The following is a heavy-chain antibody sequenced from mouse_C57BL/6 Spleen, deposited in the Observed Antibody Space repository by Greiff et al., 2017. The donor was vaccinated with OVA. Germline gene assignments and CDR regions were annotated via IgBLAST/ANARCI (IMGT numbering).Heavy chain of an antibody. D-gene: IGHD2-4*01. J-gene: IGHJ4*01. CDR1: GFTFSDYG. Sequence: EVHLVESGGGLVKPGGSLKLSCAASGFTFSDYGMHWVRQAPEKGLEWVAYISSGSSTIYYAATVKGRFTISRDTAKNTLFLQMTSLRSEDTAMYYCARGDYDGDYYAMDYWGQGTSVTVSS. V-gene: IGHV5-17*01. CDR2: ISSGSSTI. CDR3: ARGDYDGDYYAMDY.